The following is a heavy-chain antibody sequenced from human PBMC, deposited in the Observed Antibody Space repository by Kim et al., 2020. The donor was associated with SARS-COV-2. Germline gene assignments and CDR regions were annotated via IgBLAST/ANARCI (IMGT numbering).Heavy chain of an antibody. D-gene: IGHD5-12*01. CDR3: ARLQIINGYGRLDY. V-gene: IGHV4-4*02. CDR1: GDSISSGNW. Sequence: SETLSLTCAVSGDSISSGNWWRWVRQPPGKGLEWLGEIYHSGNTNYNPSLKSRVTISVDNSKNQFSLKLSSVTAADTAVYYCARLQIINGYGRLDYWGQGTLVTVSS. CDR2: IYHSGNT. J-gene: IGHJ4*02.